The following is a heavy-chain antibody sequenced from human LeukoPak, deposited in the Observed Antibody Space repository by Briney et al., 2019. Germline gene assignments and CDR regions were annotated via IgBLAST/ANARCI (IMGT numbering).Heavy chain of an antibody. CDR3: ARAHSNLGAFDI. Sequence: ASVKVSCKASGYTFTSYDVNWVRQATGQGLEWMGWMNPNSGNTGYAQKFQGRVTITRNTSISTAYMELSSLRSEDTAVYYCARAHSNLGAFDIWGQGTMVTVSS. J-gene: IGHJ3*02. D-gene: IGHD4-11*01. CDR1: GYTFTSYD. V-gene: IGHV1-8*03. CDR2: MNPNSGNT.